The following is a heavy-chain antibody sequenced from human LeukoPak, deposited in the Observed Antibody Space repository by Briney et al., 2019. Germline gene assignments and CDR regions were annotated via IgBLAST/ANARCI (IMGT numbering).Heavy chain of an antibody. D-gene: IGHD3-3*01. CDR3: ARDHVLRFLEWLSKGYFDY. Sequence: GASVKVSCKVSGYTLTELSMHWVRQAPGKGLEWMGGFDPEDGETIYAQKFQGRVTMTEDTSTDTAYMELSRLRSDDTAVYYCARDHVLRFLEWLSKGYFDYWGQGTLVTVSS. CDR2: FDPEDGET. V-gene: IGHV1-24*01. CDR1: GYTLTELS. J-gene: IGHJ4*02.